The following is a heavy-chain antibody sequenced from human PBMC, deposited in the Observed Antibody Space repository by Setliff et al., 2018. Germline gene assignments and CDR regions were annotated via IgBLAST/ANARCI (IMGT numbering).Heavy chain of an antibody. D-gene: IGHD3-3*01. J-gene: IGHJ4*02. CDR3: RFWSSYYKNDY. V-gene: IGHV4-34*01. Sequence: PSETLSLTCTVYGGSFSDYYWGWIRQSPGKRPEWIAEINQSGNTNYNPSLNSRVSVSVDTPTNQFSLKVFSVTAADTAVYYCRFWSSYYKNDYWALTLLVTVSS. CDR1: GGSFSDYY. CDR2: INQSGNT.